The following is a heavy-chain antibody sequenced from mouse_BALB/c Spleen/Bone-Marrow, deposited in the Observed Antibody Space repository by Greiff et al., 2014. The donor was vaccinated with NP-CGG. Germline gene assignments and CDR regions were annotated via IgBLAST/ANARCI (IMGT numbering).Heavy chain of an antibody. D-gene: IGHD2-3*01. J-gene: IGHJ2*01. CDR1: GFNIKDTY. V-gene: IGHV14-3*02. CDR3: SRGTRYDFDY. CDR2: IDPADDTT. Sequence: VQLQQPGAELVKPGASVKLSCTTSGFNIKDTYIHWVKRRPEQGLDWIGRIDPADDTTIYDPKFQDKATITTDTSSSMAYLQLSSLTSEDAAVYFCSRGTRYDFDYWGQGTTLTVSS.